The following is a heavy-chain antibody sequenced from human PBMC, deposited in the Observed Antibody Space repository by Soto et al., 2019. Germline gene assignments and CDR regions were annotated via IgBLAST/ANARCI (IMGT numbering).Heavy chain of an antibody. D-gene: IGHD6-6*01. CDR1: GGSISSGGYY. Sequence: SETLSLTWTVSGGSISSGGYYWSWIRQNPGKGLEWIGYIYYSGSTYYNPSLKSRVTISVDTSKNQFSLKLSSVTAADTAVYYCARGTDAFDSSSSYYYYYYMDVWGKGTTVTVSS. CDR3: ARGTDAFDSSSSYYYYYYMDV. V-gene: IGHV4-31*02. J-gene: IGHJ6*03. CDR2: IYYSGST.